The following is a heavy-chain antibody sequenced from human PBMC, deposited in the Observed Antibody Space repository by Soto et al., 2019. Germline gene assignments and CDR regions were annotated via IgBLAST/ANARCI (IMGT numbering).Heavy chain of an antibody. J-gene: IGHJ3*02. CDR3: VAINYYDSSGYLHDAFDI. V-gene: IGHV3-64D*06. CDR2: ISSNGGST. CDR1: GFTFSSYA. D-gene: IGHD3-22*01. Sequence: GCLGLACAASGFTFSSYAMHGVRQAPGKGLEYVSAISSNGGSTYYADSVKGRFTISRDNSKNTLYLQMSSLRAEDTAVYYCVAINYYDSSGYLHDAFDIWGQGTMVTVSS.